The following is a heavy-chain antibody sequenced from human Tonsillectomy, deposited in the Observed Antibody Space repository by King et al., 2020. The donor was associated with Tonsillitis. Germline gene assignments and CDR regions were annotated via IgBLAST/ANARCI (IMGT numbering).Heavy chain of an antibody. CDR2: IFSSGNT. J-gene: IGHJ5*02. Sequence: QLQESGPGLVKPSQTLSLTCTVSGDSIDSGSHYWGCVRQPAGKGLEFIWRIFSSGNTNYNPSLKSRVTMSVDTSKNQFSLKLTSVTAADTAVYYCARVMSWYENWFDPWGQGTLVTVSS. D-gene: IGHD6-13*01. V-gene: IGHV4-61*02. CDR1: GDSIDSGSHY. CDR3: ARVMSWYENWFDP.